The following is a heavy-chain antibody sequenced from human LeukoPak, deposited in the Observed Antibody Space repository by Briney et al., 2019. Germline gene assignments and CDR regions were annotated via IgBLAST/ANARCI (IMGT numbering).Heavy chain of an antibody. CDR1: GFTFSSYA. CDR2: ISSSGDST. CDR3: AKFFLPYLAGGTGSR. J-gene: IGHJ4*02. D-gene: IGHD3-10*01. Sequence: GGSLRLSCGAPGFTFSSYAMSWVRQAPGMRLECVSTISSSGDSTNYAASVEGRFTISRDNSKNTLYLQMNSLRADDTALYYCAKFFLPYLAGGTGSRWGQGTLVTVSS. V-gene: IGHV3-23*01.